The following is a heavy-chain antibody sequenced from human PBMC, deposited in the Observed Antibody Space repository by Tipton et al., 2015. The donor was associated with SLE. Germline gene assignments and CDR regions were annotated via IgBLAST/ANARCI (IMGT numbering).Heavy chain of an antibody. J-gene: IGHJ6*02. CDR3: ARGRSSTMYGLDI. CDR2: IYTSGNT. CDR1: GDSMTDDPYY. D-gene: IGHD2/OR15-2a*01. Sequence: TLSLTCAVSGDSMTDDPYYYNWIRQPAGKGLEWIGQIYTSGNTFYHPSLKSRVTISLDTSKRHFSLNVASVTAADTAVYYCARGRSSTMYGLDIWGQGTAVSVSS. V-gene: IGHV4-61*09.